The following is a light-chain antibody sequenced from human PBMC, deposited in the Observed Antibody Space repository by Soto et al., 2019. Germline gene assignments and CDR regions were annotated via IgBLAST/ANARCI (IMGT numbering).Light chain of an antibody. CDR2: GAS. CDR1: QSVSSN. CDR3: QQYNNWPPMA. Sequence: EIVMTQSPATLSVSPGERATLSCRASQSVSSNLAWYQQKPGQAPRLLIYGASTRATGIPARFSGSGSGTEFTLTNSSLQSEDFAVYYCQQYNNWPPMAFGQGTKVKIK. V-gene: IGKV3-15*01. J-gene: IGKJ1*01.